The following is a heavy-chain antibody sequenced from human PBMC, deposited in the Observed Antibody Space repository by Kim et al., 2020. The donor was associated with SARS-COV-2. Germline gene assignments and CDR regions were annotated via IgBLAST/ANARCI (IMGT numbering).Heavy chain of an antibody. CDR3: ARVAGTWISPVDY. V-gene: IGHV4-39*07. CDR1: GGSISSSSYY. Sequence: SETLSLTCTVSGGSISSSSYYWGWIRQPPGKGLEWIGSIYYSGSTYYNPSLRSRVTISVDRSKNQFSLKLSSVTAADTAVYYCARVAGTWISPVDYWGQGTLVIVSS. CDR2: IYYSGST. J-gene: IGHJ4*02. D-gene: IGHD5-12*01.